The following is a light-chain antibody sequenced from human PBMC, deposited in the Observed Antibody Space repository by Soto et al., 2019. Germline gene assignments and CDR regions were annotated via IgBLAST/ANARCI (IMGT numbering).Light chain of an antibody. J-gene: IGKJ2*01. CDR1: QSVSSTY. CDR2: GAS. Sequence: ENVVTQSPGTLSLSPGESATLSCRASQSVSSTYLGWYQQKPGQAPRLLIYGASNRATGIPDRFSGSGSGTDFTLTISRLEPEDFAVYYCQQYVTSPPRYTFGQGTKLEIK. CDR3: QQYVTSPPRYT. V-gene: IGKV3-20*01.